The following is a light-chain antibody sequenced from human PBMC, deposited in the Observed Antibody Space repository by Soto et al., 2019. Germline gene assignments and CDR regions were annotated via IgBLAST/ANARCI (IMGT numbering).Light chain of an antibody. CDR2: GAS. CDR1: QSFRGL. Sequence: EVVLTHSPVTLSLSPGERATLSCRASQSFRGLLAWYQQKPGQAPRLLIYGASTRATGIPARFSGSGSGTDFTLTISRLEPEDFAVFYCQQYGSSITFGQGTRLEIK. J-gene: IGKJ5*01. CDR3: QQYGSSIT. V-gene: IGKV3-20*01.